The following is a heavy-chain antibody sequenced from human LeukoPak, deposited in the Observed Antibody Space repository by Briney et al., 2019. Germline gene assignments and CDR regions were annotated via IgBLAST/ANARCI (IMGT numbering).Heavy chain of an antibody. V-gene: IGHV3-53*01. Sequence: GGSLRLSCSASGFTVSSYYMSWVRQAPGKGLEWVSVINSGGSTYYADSVKGRFTISRDNSKNTLYLQMNSLRAEDTAVYYCARESPMVRGVVDGMDVWGKGTTVTVSS. CDR2: INSGGST. D-gene: IGHD3-10*01. CDR1: GFTVSSYY. J-gene: IGHJ6*04. CDR3: ARESPMVRGVVDGMDV.